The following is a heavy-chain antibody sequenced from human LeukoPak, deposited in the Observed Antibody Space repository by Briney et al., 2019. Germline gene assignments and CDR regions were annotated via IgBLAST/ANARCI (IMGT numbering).Heavy chain of an antibody. J-gene: IGHJ3*02. CDR1: GGSISSYY. Sequence: PSETLSLTCTVSGGSISSYYWSWIRQPPGKGLEWIGYIYYSGSINYNPSLKSRVTISVDTSKNQFSLKLSSVTAADTAVYYCARGRMVYAYAFDIWGQGTMVTVSS. V-gene: IGHV4-59*01. CDR3: ARGRMVYAYAFDI. D-gene: IGHD2-8*01. CDR2: IYYSGSI.